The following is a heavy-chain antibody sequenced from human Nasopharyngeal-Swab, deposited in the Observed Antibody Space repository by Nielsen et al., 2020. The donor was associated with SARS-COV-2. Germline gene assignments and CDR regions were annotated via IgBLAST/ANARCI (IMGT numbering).Heavy chain of an antibody. D-gene: IGHD3-10*01. CDR2: IRTSVEGGM. V-gene: IGHV3-48*04. J-gene: IGHJ4*02. CDR3: VRDLYYGFDH. Sequence: GESLKISCAASGFTVNSNFMNWVRQAPGRGLEWISNIRTSVEGGMFYADSVKGRFTISRDDAKSSLFLQMNSLRVEDTAVYYCVRDLYYGFDHWGQGTLVTVSS. CDR1: GFTVNSNF.